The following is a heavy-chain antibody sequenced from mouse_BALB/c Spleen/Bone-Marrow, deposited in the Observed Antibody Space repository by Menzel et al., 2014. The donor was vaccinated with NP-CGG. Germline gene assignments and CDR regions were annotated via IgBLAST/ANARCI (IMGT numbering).Heavy chain of an antibody. CDR3: ARSNWIYYFDY. D-gene: IGHD4-1*01. V-gene: IGHV5-17*02. J-gene: IGHJ2*01. CDR1: GFTFSSFG. Sequence: EVKLMESGGGLVQPGGSRKLSCAASGFTFSSFGMHWVRQAPEKGLEWVAYISSGSSTIYYADTVKGRFTISRDNPKNTLFLQMTSLRSEDTAMYYCARSNWIYYFDYWGQGTTLTVSS. CDR2: ISSGSSTI.